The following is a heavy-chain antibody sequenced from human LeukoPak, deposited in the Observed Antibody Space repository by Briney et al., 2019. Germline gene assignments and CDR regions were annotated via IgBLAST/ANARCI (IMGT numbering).Heavy chain of an antibody. Sequence: ASVKVSCKASGYTFTGYYMHWVRQAPGQGLEWMGWINPNSGGTNYAQKFQGRVTTTRDTSISTAYMELSRLRSDDTAVYYCARPTNYYDSSGYSSWGQGTLVTVSS. J-gene: IGHJ4*02. CDR1: GYTFTGYY. CDR2: INPNSGGT. D-gene: IGHD3-22*01. V-gene: IGHV1-2*02. CDR3: ARPTNYYDSSGYSS.